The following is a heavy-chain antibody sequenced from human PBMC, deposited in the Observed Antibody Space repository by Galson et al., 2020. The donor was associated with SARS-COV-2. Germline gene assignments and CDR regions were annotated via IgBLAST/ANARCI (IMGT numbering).Heavy chain of an antibody. J-gene: IGHJ4*02. Sequence: ASVKVSCKASGYTFTSYYIHWVRQAPGQGLEWMGVINPSGGATTYAQKFQGRVTMTSDTSTSTAYMELSSLRSGDTAVYYCARDSQGGNDYNYLLFWGQGTLVTVSS. V-gene: IGHV1-46*01. CDR3: ARDSQGGNDYNYLLF. D-gene: IGHD4-4*01. CDR1: GYTFTSYY. CDR2: INPSGGAT.